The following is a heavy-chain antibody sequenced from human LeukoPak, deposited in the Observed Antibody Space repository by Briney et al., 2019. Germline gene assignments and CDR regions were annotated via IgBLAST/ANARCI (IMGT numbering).Heavy chain of an antibody. Sequence: GGSLRLSCAASGFTFSSYGMHWVRQAPGKGLEWVAVISYDGSNKYYADSVKGRFTISRYNSKNTLYLQMNSLRAEDTAVYYCAKDGNSGYDYYYYGMDVWGKGTTVTVSS. J-gene: IGHJ6*04. CDR1: GFTFSSYG. CDR2: ISYDGSNK. CDR3: AKDGNSGYDYYYYGMDV. D-gene: IGHD5-12*01. V-gene: IGHV3-30*18.